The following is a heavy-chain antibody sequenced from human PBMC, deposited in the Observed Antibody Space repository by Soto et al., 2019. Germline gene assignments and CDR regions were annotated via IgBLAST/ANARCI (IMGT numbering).Heavy chain of an antibody. D-gene: IGHD3-10*01. CDR2: IYYSGST. CDR3: ARHIYPYYFPWA. V-gene: IGHV4-39*01. J-gene: IGHJ5*02. Sequence: QLQLQESGPGLVKPSETLSLTCTVSGGSISSSSYYWGWIRQPPGKGLEWIGSIYYSGSTYYNPSLKSRVTISVDTSKNQFSLKLSSVTAADTAVYYCARHIYPYYFPWAWGQRTLVTVSS. CDR1: GGSISSSSYY.